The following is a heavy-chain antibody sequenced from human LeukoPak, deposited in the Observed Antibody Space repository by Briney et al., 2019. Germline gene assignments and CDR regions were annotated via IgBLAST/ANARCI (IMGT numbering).Heavy chain of an antibody. CDR3: AKKSGDYWLDP. J-gene: IGHJ5*02. Sequence: GGSLRLSCAASGFTSSGYAMSWVRQAPGKGLEWVSAISGSGGSTYYADSVKGRFTISRDNSKNTLYLQMNSLRAEDTAVYYCAKKSGDYWLDPWGQGTLVTVSS. V-gene: IGHV3-23*01. CDR2: ISGSGGST. CDR1: GFTSSGYA. D-gene: IGHD4-17*01.